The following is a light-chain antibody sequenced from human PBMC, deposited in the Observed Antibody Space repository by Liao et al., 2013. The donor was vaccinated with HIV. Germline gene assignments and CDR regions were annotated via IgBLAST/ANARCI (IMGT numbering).Light chain of an antibody. J-gene: IGLJ2*01. CDR1: KLGDKY. CDR2: QDS. V-gene: IGLV3-1*01. CDR3: QAWDSSVV. Sequence: SYELTQPPSVSVSPGQTASITCSGDKLGDKYACWYQQKPGQSPXLVIYQDSKRPSGIPERFSGSNSGNTATLTISGTQAMDEADYYCQAWDSSVVFGGGTKLTVL.